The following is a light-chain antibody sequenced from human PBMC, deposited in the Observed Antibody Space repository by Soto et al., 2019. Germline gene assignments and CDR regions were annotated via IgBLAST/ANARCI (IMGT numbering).Light chain of an antibody. V-gene: IGLV1-51*02. CDR1: SSNIGNNY. Sequence: QAVVTQPPSVSAAPGQKVTISCSGSSSNIGNNYVSWYQQLPGTAPKLLIYENNKRPSGIPDRFSGSKSGTSATLGITGLQTGDEADYYCGTWDSSLSAPVVFGGGTKLTVL. J-gene: IGLJ2*01. CDR2: ENN. CDR3: GTWDSSLSAPVV.